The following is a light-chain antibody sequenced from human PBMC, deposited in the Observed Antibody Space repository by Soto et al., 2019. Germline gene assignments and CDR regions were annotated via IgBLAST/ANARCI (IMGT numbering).Light chain of an antibody. Sequence: QPVLTQPPSVSAAPGQKVTISCSGSSSNIGNNYVSWYQQLPGTAPKLLIYDNNKRPSGIPDRFSGSKSGTSATLGITGLQTGDEADYYCGTWDSSLSAGQVVFGGGTKLTVL. CDR2: DNN. V-gene: IGLV1-51*01. J-gene: IGLJ2*01. CDR3: GTWDSSLSAGQVV. CDR1: SSNIGNNY.